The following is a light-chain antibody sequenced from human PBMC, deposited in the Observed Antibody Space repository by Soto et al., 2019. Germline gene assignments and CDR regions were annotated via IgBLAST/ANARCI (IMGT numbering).Light chain of an antibody. J-gene: IGKJ1*01. V-gene: IGKV1-33*01. CDR2: DAS. Sequence: DIQMTQSPSSLSASVGDRVTITCQATQDIDNCLNWYVQKPGRAPKLLIFDASKLETGVPPRFSGSGSGTDFTFTISTLQPEDIATYYCQQYDSLPWTFGQGTKVEIK. CDR1: QDIDNC. CDR3: QQYDSLPWT.